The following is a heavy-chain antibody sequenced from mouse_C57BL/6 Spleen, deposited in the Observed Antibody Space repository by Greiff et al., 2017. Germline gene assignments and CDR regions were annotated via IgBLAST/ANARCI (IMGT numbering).Heavy chain of an antibody. J-gene: IGHJ1*03. CDR2: IDPSDSET. Sequence: QVQLQQPGAELVRPGSSVKLSCKASGYTFTSYWMHWVKQRPIQGLEWIGNIDPSDSETHYNQKFKDKATLTVDKSSSTAYMQLSSLTSEDSAVYYCARFCGSSYWYFDVWGTGTTVTVSS. CDR3: ARFCGSSYWYFDV. D-gene: IGHD1-1*01. CDR1: GYTFTSYW. V-gene: IGHV1-52*01.